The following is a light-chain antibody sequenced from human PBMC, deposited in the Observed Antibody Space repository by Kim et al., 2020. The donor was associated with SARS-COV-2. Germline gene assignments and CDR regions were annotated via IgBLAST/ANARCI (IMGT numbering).Light chain of an antibody. Sequence: KTVTMSFTRSSGSIASNYVQGYQQRPGSAPTTVIYEDNQRPSGVPDRFSGSIDSSSNSASLTISGLKTEDEADYYCQSYDSSNVVFGGGTQLTVL. CDR2: EDN. CDR3: QSYDSSNVV. CDR1: SGSIASNY. V-gene: IGLV6-57*03. J-gene: IGLJ2*01.